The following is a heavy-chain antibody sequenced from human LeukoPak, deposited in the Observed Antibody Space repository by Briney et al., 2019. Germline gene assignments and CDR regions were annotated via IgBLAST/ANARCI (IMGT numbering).Heavy chain of an antibody. Sequence: GGSLRLSCAASGFTFSSYAMHWVRQAPGKGLEWVAVISYDGSNKYYADSVKGRFTISRDNSKNTLYLQMNSLRAEDTAVYYCVRGEIDYWGQGTLVTVSS. D-gene: IGHD3-10*01. CDR3: VRGEIDY. CDR1: GFTFSSYA. V-gene: IGHV3-30-3*01. J-gene: IGHJ4*02. CDR2: ISYDGSNK.